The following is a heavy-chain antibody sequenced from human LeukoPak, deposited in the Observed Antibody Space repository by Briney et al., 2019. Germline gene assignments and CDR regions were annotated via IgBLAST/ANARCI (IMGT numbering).Heavy chain of an antibody. CDR3: AKDSGRGFDY. J-gene: IGHJ4*02. CDR2: ISWNSGSI. Sequence: SGGSLRLSCAASGFTFDDYAMHWVRQAPGKGLEWVSGISWNSGSIGYADSVKGRFTISRDNAKNSLYLQMNSLRAEDTALYYCAKDSGRGFDYWGQGTLVTVSS. V-gene: IGHV3-9*01. CDR1: GFTFDDYA. D-gene: IGHD3-10*01.